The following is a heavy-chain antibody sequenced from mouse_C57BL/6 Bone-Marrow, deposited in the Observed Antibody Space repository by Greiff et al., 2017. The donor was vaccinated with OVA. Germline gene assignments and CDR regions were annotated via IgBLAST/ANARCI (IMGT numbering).Heavy chain of an antibody. CDR3: ARPFDY. V-gene: IGHV1-26*01. CDR2: INPNNGGT. CDR1: GYTFTDYY. J-gene: IGHJ2*01. Sequence: VQLQQSGPELVKPGASVKISCKASGYTFTDYYMNWVKQSHGKSLEWIGDINPNNGGTNYNQKFKGKATLTVDKSSSTAYMEHRSLTSEDSAVYYCARPFDYWGQGTTLTVSS.